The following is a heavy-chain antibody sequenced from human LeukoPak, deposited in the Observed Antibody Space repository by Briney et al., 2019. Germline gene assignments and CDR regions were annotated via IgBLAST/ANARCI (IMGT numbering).Heavy chain of an antibody. J-gene: IGHJ4*02. D-gene: IGHD3-9*01. CDR3: ARNAYYDILTGYLPFDY. CDR1: GGSISSSNW. V-gene: IGHV4-4*02. CDR2: IYHSGST. Sequence: PSETLSLTCAVSGGSISSSNWWSWVRQPPGKGLEWIGEIYHSGSTNYNPSLKSRVTISVDKSKNQFSLKLSSVTAADTAVYYCARNAYYDILTGYLPFDYWGQGTLVTVSS.